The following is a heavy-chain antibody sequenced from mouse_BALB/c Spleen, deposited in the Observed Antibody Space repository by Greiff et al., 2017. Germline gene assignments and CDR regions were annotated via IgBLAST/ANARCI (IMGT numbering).Heavy chain of an antibody. CDR2: ISSGGGST. Sequence: EVKLVESGGGLVKPGGSLKLSCAASGFAFSSYDMSWVRQTPEKRLEWVAYISSGGGSTYYPDTVKGRFTISRDNAKNTLYLQMSSLKSEDTAMYYCARHPTMITTKDFDYWGQGTTLTVSS. V-gene: IGHV5-12-1*01. J-gene: IGHJ2*01. D-gene: IGHD2-4*01. CDR1: GFAFSSYD. CDR3: ARHPTMITTKDFDY.